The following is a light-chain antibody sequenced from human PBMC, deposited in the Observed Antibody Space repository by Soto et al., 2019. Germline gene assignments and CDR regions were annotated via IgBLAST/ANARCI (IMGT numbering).Light chain of an antibody. CDR1: SGDVGGYNY. CDR2: DVT. V-gene: IGLV2-11*01. J-gene: IGLJ1*01. Sequence: QSVLTQPRSVAGSPGQSVTISCTGTSGDVGGYNYVSWYQQHPGKAPKLMISDVTKRPSGVPDRFSGSKSGNTASLTISGLQAEDDADYYCCSYTGSYTYVFGTGTKVTVL. CDR3: CSYTGSYTYV.